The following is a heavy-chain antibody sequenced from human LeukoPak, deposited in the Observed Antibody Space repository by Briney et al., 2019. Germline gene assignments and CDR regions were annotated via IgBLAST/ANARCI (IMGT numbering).Heavy chain of an antibody. D-gene: IGHD3-10*01. Sequence: SETLSLTCTVSGGSISGFHWSWIRQPPGRGLEWIGYIHYSGSTDYNPSLKSRVTISVDTSKNQFSLKLSSVTAADTAVYYCTRHLDYYGSGSYEYWGQGTLVTVSS. CDR2: IHYSGST. J-gene: IGHJ4*02. V-gene: IGHV4-59*08. CDR3: TRHLDYYGSGSYEY. CDR1: GGSISGFH.